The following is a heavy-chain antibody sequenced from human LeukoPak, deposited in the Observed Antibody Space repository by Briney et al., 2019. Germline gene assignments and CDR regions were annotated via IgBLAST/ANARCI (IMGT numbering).Heavy chain of an antibody. V-gene: IGHV1-46*01. CDR1: EYTFTSYY. D-gene: IGHD4/OR15-4a*01. Sequence: ASVKVSCKASEYTFTSYYMHWVRQAPGQGLEWMGIINPSGGSTSYAQKFQGRVTMTRDTSISTAYMELSSLRSEDTAVYYCARGDYHDAFDIWGQGTMITVSS. CDR3: ARGDYHDAFDI. J-gene: IGHJ3*02. CDR2: INPSGGST.